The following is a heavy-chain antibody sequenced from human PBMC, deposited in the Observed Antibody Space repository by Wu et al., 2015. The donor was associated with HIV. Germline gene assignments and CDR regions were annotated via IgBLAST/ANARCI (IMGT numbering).Heavy chain of an antibody. CDR1: GYTFTNFY. CDR3: ARGAAFRAELDY. J-gene: IGHJ4*02. D-gene: IGHD2-15*01. Sequence: QLHLVQSGAEMRKPGASVKVSCKASGYTFTNFYIHWVRQAPGQGLEWMAVINPSDGSTSYSERFQGRVTLTRDTSTSTVYMELSSLKSEDTAVYYCARGAAFRAELDYWGQGTMVTVSS. V-gene: IGHV1-46*01. CDR2: INPSDGST.